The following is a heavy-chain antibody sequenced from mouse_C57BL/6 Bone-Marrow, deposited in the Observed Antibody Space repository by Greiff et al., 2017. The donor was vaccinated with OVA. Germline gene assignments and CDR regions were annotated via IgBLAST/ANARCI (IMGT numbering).Heavy chain of an antibody. V-gene: IGHV1-82*01. CDR1: GYAFSSSW. J-gene: IGHJ4*01. Sequence: QVQLQQSGPELVKPGASVKISCKASGYAFSSSWMNWVKQRPGKGLEWIGRIYPGDGDPNYNGKFKGKATLTADKSSSTAYMQLNSLTSEDSAVYFCARYYAMDYWGQGTSVTVSS. CDR2: IYPGDGDP. CDR3: ARYYAMDY.